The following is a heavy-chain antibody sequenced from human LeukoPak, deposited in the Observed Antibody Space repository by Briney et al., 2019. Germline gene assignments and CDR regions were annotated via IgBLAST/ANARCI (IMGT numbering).Heavy chain of an antibody. V-gene: IGHV5-51*01. J-gene: IGHJ5*02. Sequence: GESLKISCKGSGYSFTSYWIGWVRQMPGKGLEWMGIIYPGDSDTRYSLSFQGQVTISADKSISTAYLQWSSLKASDTAMYYCARRGYCSSTSCYRSYLFDPWGQGTLVTVSS. CDR2: IYPGDSDT. CDR1: GYSFTSYW. CDR3: ARRGYCSSTSCYRSYLFDP. D-gene: IGHD2-2*01.